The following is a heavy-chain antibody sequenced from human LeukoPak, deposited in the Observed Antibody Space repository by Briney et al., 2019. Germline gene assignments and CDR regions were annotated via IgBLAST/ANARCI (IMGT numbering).Heavy chain of an antibody. Sequence: ASVKVSCKVSGYTLTELSMHWVRQAPGKGLEWMGGFDPEDGETIYAQKFQGRVTMTEDTSTDTAYMELSSLRSEDTAVYCCATEVVPAASSDHNWFDPWGQGTLVTVSS. V-gene: IGHV1-24*01. CDR3: ATEVVPAASSDHNWFDP. D-gene: IGHD2-2*01. CDR2: FDPEDGET. J-gene: IGHJ5*02. CDR1: GYTLTELS.